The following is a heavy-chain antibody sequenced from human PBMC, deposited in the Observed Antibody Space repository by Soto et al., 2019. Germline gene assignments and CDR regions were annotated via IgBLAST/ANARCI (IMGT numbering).Heavy chain of an antibody. Sequence: SETLSLTCTVSGGSISSSSYYWGWIRQPPGKGLEWIGSIYYIGSTYYNPSLKSRVTISVDTSKNQFSLKLSSVTAADTAVYYCARQGIYGDYNLDHWGQGTLVTVSS. CDR2: IYYIGST. V-gene: IGHV4-39*01. CDR1: GGSISSSSYY. D-gene: IGHD4-17*01. J-gene: IGHJ4*02. CDR3: ARQGIYGDYNLDH.